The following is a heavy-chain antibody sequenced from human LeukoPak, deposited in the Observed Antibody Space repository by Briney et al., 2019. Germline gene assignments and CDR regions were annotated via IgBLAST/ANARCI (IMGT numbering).Heavy chain of an antibody. CDR2: INKDGSVT. CDR1: GFTFSSSW. CDR3: VKVRGRARVGYFDY. V-gene: IGHV3-74*01. D-gene: IGHD1-26*01. J-gene: IGHJ4*02. Sequence: GGSLRLSCAASGFTFSSSWIHWVRQAPGKGLVWVSRINKDGSVTDYAESVKGRFSISRDNAKNTLSLQMNSLRVEDTAIYYCVKVRGRARVGYFDYWGQGTLVTVSS.